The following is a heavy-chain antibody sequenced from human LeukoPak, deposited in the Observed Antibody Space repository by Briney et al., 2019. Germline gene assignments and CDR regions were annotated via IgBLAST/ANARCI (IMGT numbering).Heavy chain of an antibody. CDR1: GFTFSNAW. V-gene: IGHV3-15*01. J-gene: IGHJ4*02. Sequence: PGGSLRLSCAASGFTFSNAWMSWVRQAPGKGLEWVGRIKSKTDGETTDYAAPVKGRFTISRDDSKNTLYLQMNSLKTEGTAVYYCTTDLRYWGQGTLVTVSS. CDR2: IKSKTDGETT. CDR3: TTDLRY.